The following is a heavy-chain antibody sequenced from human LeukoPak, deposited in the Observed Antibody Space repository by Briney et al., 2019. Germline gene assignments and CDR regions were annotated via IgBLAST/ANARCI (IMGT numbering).Heavy chain of an antibody. CDR1: GYTFTNYE. V-gene: IGHV1-8*01. CDR3: ARGRYYGSGSYSGDWFDP. Sequence: ASVKVSCKASGYTFTNYEINWVRQTTGQGLEWMGWMNPNSGDTAYAQKFQGRVAMTRNTSISTAYMELSSLRSEDTAVYYCARGRYYGSGSYSGDWFDPWGQGTLVTVSS. J-gene: IGHJ5*02. CDR2: MNPNSGDT. D-gene: IGHD3-10*01.